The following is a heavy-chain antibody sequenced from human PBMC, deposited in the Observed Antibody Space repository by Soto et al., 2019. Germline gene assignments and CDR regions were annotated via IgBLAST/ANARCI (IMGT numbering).Heavy chain of an antibody. CDR3: ARTQLEAYCGGDCYPTMGAFDI. D-gene: IGHD2-21*02. J-gene: IGHJ3*02. Sequence: ASVKVSCKASGGTFSSYAISWVRQAPGQGLEWMGGIIPIFGTANYAQKFQGRVTITADESTSTAYMELSSRRSEDTAVYYCARTQLEAYCGGDCYPTMGAFDIWGQGTMVTVSS. CDR1: GGTFSSYA. V-gene: IGHV1-69*13. CDR2: IIPIFGTA.